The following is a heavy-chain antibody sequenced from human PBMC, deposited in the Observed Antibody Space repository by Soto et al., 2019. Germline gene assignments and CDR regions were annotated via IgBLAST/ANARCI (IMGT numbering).Heavy chain of an antibody. CDR3: ARGGGCSGGSCNFDY. J-gene: IGHJ4*02. V-gene: IGHV3-48*01. Sequence: EVQLVESGGGLVQPGGSLRLSCAAAGVTFSSYSMNWVRQSPGKGLEWVSYISSSSSTIDYADSVKGRFTISRDNAKNSLYLQMNSLRAEDTAVSYCARGGGCSGGSCNFDYWGQGTLVTVSS. CDR1: GVTFSSYS. D-gene: IGHD2-15*01. CDR2: ISSSSSTI.